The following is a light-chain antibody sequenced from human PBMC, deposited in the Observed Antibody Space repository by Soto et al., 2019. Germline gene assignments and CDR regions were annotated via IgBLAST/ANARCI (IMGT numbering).Light chain of an antibody. Sequence: QSALTQPASVSGSPGQSITISCTGTSSDVGSYNLVSWYQHRPGKAPRVMIYESIKRPSGISDRFSGFKSGNTASLTISGLQSEDEADYYCCSYVGSSSVIFGGGTKVTVL. CDR1: SSDVGSYNL. CDR2: ESI. V-gene: IGLV2-23*01. J-gene: IGLJ2*01. CDR3: CSYVGSSSVI.